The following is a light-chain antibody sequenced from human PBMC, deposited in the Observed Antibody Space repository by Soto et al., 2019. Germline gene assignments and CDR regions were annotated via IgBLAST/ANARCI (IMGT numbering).Light chain of an antibody. CDR2: DIS. CDR1: TGAVTSGHY. Sequence: QAVVTQEPSLTVSPGGTVTLTCGFSTGAVTSGHYPYWFQQKPGQAPRTLISDISNKHSWTPARFSGSLLGGKAALTLSGAQPEDEAEYYCLLFYSGARPVFGGGTQLTVL. CDR3: LLFYSGARPV. J-gene: IGLJ7*01. V-gene: IGLV7-46*01.